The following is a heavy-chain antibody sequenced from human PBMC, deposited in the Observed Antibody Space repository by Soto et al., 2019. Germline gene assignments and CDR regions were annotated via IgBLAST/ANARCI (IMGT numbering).Heavy chain of an antibody. J-gene: IGHJ6*02. CDR1: GFTFSSYS. D-gene: IGHD2-2*01. V-gene: IGHV3-21*01. Sequence: PGGSLRLSCAASGFTFSSYSMNWVRQAPGKGLEWVSSISSSSSYIYYADSVKGRFTISRDNAKNSLYLQMNSLRAEDTAVYYCARVKLVPAAISGYYGMDVWGQGTTVTVSS. CDR2: ISSSSSYI. CDR3: ARVKLVPAAISGYYGMDV.